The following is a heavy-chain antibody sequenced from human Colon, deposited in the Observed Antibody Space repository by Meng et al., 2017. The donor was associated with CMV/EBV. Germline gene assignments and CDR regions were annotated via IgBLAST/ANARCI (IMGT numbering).Heavy chain of an antibody. Sequence: GSFSNFDWRWVRQPPGKGLEWIGEITQSGSTNYNPSLESRVIISIDTSKNQFSLRLSSVTAADTALYYCARWGFVRGSGDVVRSFDPWGQGTLVTVSS. CDR1: GSFSNFD. J-gene: IGHJ5*02. V-gene: IGHV4-34*01. CDR3: ARWGFVRGSGDVVRSFDP. D-gene: IGHD3-10*01. CDR2: ITQSGST.